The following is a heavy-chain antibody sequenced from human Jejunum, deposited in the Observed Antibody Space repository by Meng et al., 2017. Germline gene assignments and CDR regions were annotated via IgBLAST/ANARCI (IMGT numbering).Heavy chain of an antibody. CDR1: GFTFDDYA. J-gene: IGHJ3*02. CDR2: ISWNSGSM. Sequence: SLKISCATSGFTFDDYAMHWVRQAPGKGLEWVSAISWNSGSMGYADFVQGRFTISRDNAKNSLYLQMDRLRAEDTALYYCAKDKGSGSYYRYDAFDMWGQGTMVTVSS. V-gene: IGHV3-9*01. D-gene: IGHD3-10*01. CDR3: AKDKGSGSYYRYDAFDM.